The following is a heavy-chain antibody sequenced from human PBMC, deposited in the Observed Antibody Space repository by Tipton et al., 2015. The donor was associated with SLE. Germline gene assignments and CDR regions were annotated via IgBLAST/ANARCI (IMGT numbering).Heavy chain of an antibody. J-gene: IGHJ2*01. Sequence: QLVQSGAEVKKPGASVRVSCKASGYTFTSYGISWVRQAPGQGLEWMGWMNPKDGETKYAQKFQGRVAMTRDTSVTTAYMELRSLRSDDTAVYYCARDNGDYVAFDLWGRGTLVTVSS. CDR2: MNPKDGET. CDR1: GYTFTSYG. V-gene: IGHV1-18*01. D-gene: IGHD4-17*01. CDR3: ARDNGDYVAFDL.